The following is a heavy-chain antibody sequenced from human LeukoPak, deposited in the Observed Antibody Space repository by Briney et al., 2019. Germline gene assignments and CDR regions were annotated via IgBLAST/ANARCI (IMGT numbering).Heavy chain of an antibody. D-gene: IGHD1-7*01. CDR2: ISAYNGYT. V-gene: IGHV1-18*01. Sequence: ASVKVSCKTSGYTFTNYGVSWVRQAPGQGPEWMGWISAYNGYTNYAQKLQVRVTMTTDTSTSTAYMELRSLTSDDTAVYYCARPAYNWNYHPNAFDIWGQGTMVTVSS. CDR3: ARPAYNWNYHPNAFDI. CDR1: GYTFTNYG. J-gene: IGHJ3*02.